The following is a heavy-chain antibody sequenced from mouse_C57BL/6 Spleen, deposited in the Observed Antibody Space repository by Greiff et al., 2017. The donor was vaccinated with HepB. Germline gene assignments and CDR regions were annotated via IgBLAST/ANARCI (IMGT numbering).Heavy chain of an antibody. CDR3: ARDQGFSMDY. Sequence: EVMLVESEGGLVQPGSSMKLSCTASGFTFSDYYMAWVRQVPEKGLEWVANINYDGSSTYYLDSLKSRFIISRDNAKNILYLQLSSLTSEETTTYYCARDQGFSMDYWGQGTSVTVSS. CDR1: GFTFSDYY. V-gene: IGHV5-16*01. J-gene: IGHJ4*01. D-gene: IGHD3-2*02. CDR2: INYDGSST.